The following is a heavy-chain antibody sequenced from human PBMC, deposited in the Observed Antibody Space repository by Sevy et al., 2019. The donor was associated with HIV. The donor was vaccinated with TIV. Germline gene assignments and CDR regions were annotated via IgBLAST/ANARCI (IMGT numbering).Heavy chain of an antibody. D-gene: IGHD3-22*01. CDR2: IKSDSDGRKR. J-gene: IGHJ4*02. CDR3: AASKSVDYDGTARESGRGSLDY. CDR1: GFDFRDTW. Sequence: GGSLRLSCAASGFDFRDTWMTWVRQPPGKGLEWVGRIKSDSDGRKRDHAAPVEGRFIISSDDKRNFLYVELNNLKIEDIAVYFCAASKSVDYDGTARESGRGSLDYWGQGILVTVSS. V-gene: IGHV3-15*01.